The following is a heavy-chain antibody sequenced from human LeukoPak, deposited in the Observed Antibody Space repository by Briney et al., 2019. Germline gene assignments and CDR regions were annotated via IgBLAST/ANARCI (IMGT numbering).Heavy chain of an antibody. V-gene: IGHV3-23*01. CDR2: IGSSGDST. CDR1: GFTFSNFA. CDR3: AKDSSGYFYY. Sequence: GGSLRLSCAASGFTFSNFAMSWVRQAPGKGLEWVSVIGSSGDSTYYTDSVKGRFTISRDNSKNTLYLQMNSLRAEDTAVYYCAKDSSGYFYYWGQGTLVTVSS. J-gene: IGHJ4*02. D-gene: IGHD3-22*01.